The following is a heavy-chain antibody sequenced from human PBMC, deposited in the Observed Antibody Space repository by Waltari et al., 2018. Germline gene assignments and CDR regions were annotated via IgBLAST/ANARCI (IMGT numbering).Heavy chain of an antibody. J-gene: IGHJ4*02. Sequence: EVQLVESGGGLLQPGGSRRVSWAASGFTLNSQWLSWVAQARGMGLEWVALLNQDGRVHHHVDSVKGRFTISRDTAKNSLNLQMDHLRAEDTAVYYCARLVTWGVTLYDYWGQGTLVTVSS. CDR2: LNQDGRVH. D-gene: IGHD3-10*01. V-gene: IGHV3-7*01. CDR1: GFTLNSQW. CDR3: ARLVTWGVTLYDY.